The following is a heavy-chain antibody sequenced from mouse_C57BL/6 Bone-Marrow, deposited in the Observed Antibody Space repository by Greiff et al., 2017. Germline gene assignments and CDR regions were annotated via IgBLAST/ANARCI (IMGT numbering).Heavy chain of an antibody. CDR1: GYTFTGYW. CDR3: ERKGGLWLRPDYYAMDY. J-gene: IGHJ4*01. V-gene: IGHV1-9*01. D-gene: IGHD2-2*01. CDR2: ILPGSGST. Sequence: VQLQQSGAELMKPGASVKLSCKATGYTFTGYWIEWVKQRPGHGLEWIGEILPGSGSTNYNEKFKGKATFTADTSSNTAYMQLSSLTTEDSAIYYCERKGGLWLRPDYYAMDYWGQGTSVTVSS.